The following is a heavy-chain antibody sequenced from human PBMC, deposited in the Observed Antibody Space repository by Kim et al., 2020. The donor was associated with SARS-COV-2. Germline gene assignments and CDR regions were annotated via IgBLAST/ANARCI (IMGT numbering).Heavy chain of an antibody. CDR3: AKDHPSSGWPTFDS. D-gene: IGHD6-19*01. V-gene: IGHV3-23*05. CDR1: GFTFSRRA. CDR2: VNNNNNP. Sequence: WGSLRLSCAASGFTFSRRAMSWVRQVPGKGLEWIASVNNNNNPYYADSVKGRFTVSRDITKDTPYLQMNSLRADDTALYYCAKDHPSSGWPTFDSWGQGTLVAVSS. J-gene: IGHJ4*02.